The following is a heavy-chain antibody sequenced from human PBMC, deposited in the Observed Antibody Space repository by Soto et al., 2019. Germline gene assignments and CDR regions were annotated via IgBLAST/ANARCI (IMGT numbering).Heavy chain of an antibody. CDR2: ISGSGGST. Sequence: GGSLRLSCAASGFTFSSYAMSWVRQAPGKGLEWVSAISGSGGSTYYADSVKGRFTISRDNSKNTLYLQMNSLRAEDTAVYHCAKDGAVWYDYVWGAFDIWGQGTMVTVSS. D-gene: IGHD3-16*01. CDR3: AKDGAVWYDYVWGAFDI. V-gene: IGHV3-23*01. CDR1: GFTFSSYA. J-gene: IGHJ3*02.